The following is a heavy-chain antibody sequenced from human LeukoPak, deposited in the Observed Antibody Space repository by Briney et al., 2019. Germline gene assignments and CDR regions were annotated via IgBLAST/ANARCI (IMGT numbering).Heavy chain of an antibody. J-gene: IGHJ4*02. V-gene: IGHV3-9*01. CDR3: AKKPTLFGVNYFDY. CDR1: GFTFDDYA. Sequence: GGSLRLPCAASGFTFDDYAMHWVRQAPGKGLEWVSGISWNSGSIGYADSVKGRFTISRDNAKNTLYLQMNSLRAEDTAVYYCAKKPTLFGVNYFDYWGQGTLVTVSS. D-gene: IGHD2-21*01. CDR2: ISWNSGSI.